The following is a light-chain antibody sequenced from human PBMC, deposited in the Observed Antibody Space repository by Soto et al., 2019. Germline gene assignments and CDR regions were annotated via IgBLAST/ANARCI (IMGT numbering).Light chain of an antibody. Sequence: DIQMTQSPSTVSASVGDSVTITCRASESLSSWLAWYQQKPGKAPKLLIYKASTLQSGVPSRFSGSGSGTEFTLTISTLQPDDIATYYCQQSTTFGGGTKVEMK. CDR2: KAS. J-gene: IGKJ4*01. V-gene: IGKV1-5*03. CDR1: ESLSSW. CDR3: QQSTT.